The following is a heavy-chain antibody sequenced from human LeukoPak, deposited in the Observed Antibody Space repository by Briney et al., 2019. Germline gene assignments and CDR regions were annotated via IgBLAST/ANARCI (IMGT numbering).Heavy chain of an antibody. CDR2: MNPNSGNT. J-gene: IGHJ4*02. V-gene: IGHV1-8*01. D-gene: IGHD6-13*01. CDR3: ARGPIESSSSWEYYFDY. CDR1: GYTFTSYD. Sequence: ASVKVSCKASGYTFTSYDINWVRQATGQGLEWMGWMNPNSGNTDYAQKFQGRVTMTRNTSISTAYMELSSLRSEDTAVYYCARGPIESSSSWEYYFDYWGQGTLVTVSS.